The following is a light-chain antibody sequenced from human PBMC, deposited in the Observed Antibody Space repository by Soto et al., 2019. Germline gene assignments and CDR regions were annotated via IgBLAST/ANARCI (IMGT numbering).Light chain of an antibody. Sequence: QSVLTQPASVSGSPGQSITISCTGTSSDVGGYNYVCWYKQHPGKAPQLMIYEVTNRPSGVSDRFSGSKSGNTASLTISGLQAEDDADYYCSSYTSSSTLYVFGTGTKLTVL. CDR2: EVT. V-gene: IGLV2-14*01. CDR3: SSYTSSSTLYV. CDR1: SSDVGGYNY. J-gene: IGLJ1*01.